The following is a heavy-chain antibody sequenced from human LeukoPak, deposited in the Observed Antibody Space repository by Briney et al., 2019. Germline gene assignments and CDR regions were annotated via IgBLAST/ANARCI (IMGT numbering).Heavy chain of an antibody. D-gene: IGHD1-26*01. J-gene: IGHJ4*02. V-gene: IGHV3-21*06. Sequence: GGSLRLSCAASGFTFRSYNMNWVRQAPGKGLEWVSSISSSSSYIYYADSVKGRFTISRDSTKSSLYLQMKSLRAEDTAVYYCARVEGRTAARVGYFDYWGQGTLVTVSS. CDR3: ARVEGRTAARVGYFDY. CDR1: GFTFRSYN. CDR2: ISSSSSYI.